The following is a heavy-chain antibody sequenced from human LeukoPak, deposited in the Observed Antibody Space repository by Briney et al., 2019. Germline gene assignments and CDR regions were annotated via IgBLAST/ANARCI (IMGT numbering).Heavy chain of an antibody. CDR1: GFTFSSYA. D-gene: IGHD2-2*01. J-gene: IGHJ6*02. CDR3: AKPKGTSHFSYYGMDV. CDR2: MSDSGGST. Sequence: GGSLRLSCAASGFTFSSYAMTCVRQSPGKGLEWVSTMSDSGGSTDYADSVKGRFTISRANSKNTLYLQMHSLRDGDTAVFYCAKPKGTSHFSYYGMDVWGQGTTVTVSS. V-gene: IGHV3-23*01.